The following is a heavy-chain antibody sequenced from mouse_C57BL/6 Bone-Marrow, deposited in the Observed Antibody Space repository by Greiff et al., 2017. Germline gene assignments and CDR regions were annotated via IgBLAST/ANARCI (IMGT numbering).Heavy chain of an antibody. J-gene: IGHJ1*03. CDR1: GFSLTSYA. Sequence: VQLVESGPGLVAPSQSLSITCTVSGFSLTSYAISWVRQPPGKGLEWLGVIWTGGGTNYNSALKSRLSISKDNSKSQVFLKMNSLQTDDTARYYCARKWLDYGNWYFDVWGTGTTVTVSS. CDR3: ARKWLDYGNWYFDV. V-gene: IGHV2-9-1*01. CDR2: IWTGGGT. D-gene: IGHD1-1*01.